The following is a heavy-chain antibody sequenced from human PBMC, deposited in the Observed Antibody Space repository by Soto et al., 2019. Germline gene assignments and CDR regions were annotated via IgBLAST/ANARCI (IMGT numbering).Heavy chain of an antibody. V-gene: IGHV1-46*01. J-gene: IGHJ4*02. CDR1: GYTFTSYY. D-gene: IGHD1-26*01. CDR2: INPSDRTT. Sequence: ASVKVSCKASGYTFTSYYMHWVRQAPGQGLEWMGIINPSDRTTYYAQKFQGRVTMTRDTSTSTVYMELSSLRSEDTAVYYCAREKVGAVDYWGQGTLVTVSS. CDR3: AREKVGAVDY.